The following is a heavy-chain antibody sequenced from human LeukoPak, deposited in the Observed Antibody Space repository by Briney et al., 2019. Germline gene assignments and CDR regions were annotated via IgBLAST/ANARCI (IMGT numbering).Heavy chain of an antibody. J-gene: IGHJ3*02. CDR1: GFTVSSIH. V-gene: IGHV3-53*01. Sequence: GGSLRLSCAASGFTVSSIHMSWVRQAPGEGLEWVSVIYSGGNTYYADSVKGRFTISRDNSKNTLYPQMNNLRAEDTAVYYCARDLGRDSFDIWGQGTKVTVSS. CDR2: IYSGGNT. CDR3: ARDLGRDSFDI. D-gene: IGHD2-15*01.